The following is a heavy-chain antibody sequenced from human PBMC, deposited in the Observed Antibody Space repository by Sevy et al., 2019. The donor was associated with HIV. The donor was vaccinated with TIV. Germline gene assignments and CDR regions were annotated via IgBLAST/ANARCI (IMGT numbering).Heavy chain of an antibody. D-gene: IGHD3-22*01. CDR3: ARDRYYDSSGYYFDY. Sequence: GGSLRLSCAASGFTFSSYVMHWVRQAPGKGLEWVAVIWYDGSNKYYADSVKGRFTISRDNSKNTLYLQMNSLRAEDTAVYYCARDRYYDSSGYYFDYWGQGTLVTVSS. CDR1: GFTFSSYV. V-gene: IGHV3-33*01. J-gene: IGHJ4*02. CDR2: IWYDGSNK.